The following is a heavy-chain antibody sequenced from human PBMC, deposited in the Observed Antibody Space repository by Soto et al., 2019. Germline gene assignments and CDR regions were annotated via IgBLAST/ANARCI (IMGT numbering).Heavy chain of an antibody. CDR1: GFTLSSYW. CDR3: ARGSGDSYGRAFDY. J-gene: IGHJ4*02. V-gene: IGHV3-74*01. Sequence: PGGSLRLSCAASGFTLSSYWMYWVRQAPGKGLVWVSRINSDGSSTSYAESVKGRFTISRDNAKNTLYLEMNSLRAEDTVVYYCARGSGDSYGRAFDYWGQGTLVTVSS. D-gene: IGHD5-18*01. CDR2: INSDGSST.